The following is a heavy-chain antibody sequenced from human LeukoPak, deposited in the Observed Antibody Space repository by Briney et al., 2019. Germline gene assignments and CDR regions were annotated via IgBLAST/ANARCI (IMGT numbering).Heavy chain of an antibody. CDR2: ISNSGST. CDR3: GRDALVGYFSYYYMDV. Sequence: PSETLSLTCTVSGGAITSHYWTWLRQSPMKGLEWIGDISNSGSTSYNPSLKSRVTVSIDTSKNQFSLKLSSVTAADTAVYYCGRDALVGYFSYYYMDVWGKGTTVTVSS. V-gene: IGHV4-59*11. J-gene: IGHJ6*03. D-gene: IGHD2-15*01. CDR1: GGAITSHY.